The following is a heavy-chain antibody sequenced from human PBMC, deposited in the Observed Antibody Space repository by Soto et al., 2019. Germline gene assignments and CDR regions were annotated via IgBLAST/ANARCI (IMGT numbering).Heavy chain of an antibody. CDR1: GGSISSYY. J-gene: IGHJ4*02. CDR2: IYYSGST. CDR3: ARGGRAAYFDY. D-gene: IGHD2-15*01. V-gene: IGHV4-59*08. Sequence: SETLSLTCTVSGGSISSYYWSWIRQPPGKGLEWIGYIYYSGSTNYNPSLKSRVTISVDTSKNQFSLKLSSVTAADTAVYYCARGGRAAYFDYWGQGTLVTVSS.